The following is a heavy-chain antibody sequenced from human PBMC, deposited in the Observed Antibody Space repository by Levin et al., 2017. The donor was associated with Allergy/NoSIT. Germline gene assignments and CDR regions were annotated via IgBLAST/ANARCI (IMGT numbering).Heavy chain of an antibody. D-gene: IGHD4-17*01. V-gene: IGHV3-66*02. CDR3: AASTVTKRRGAFDI. J-gene: IGHJ3*02. CDR1: GFTVSSNY. CDR2: IYSGGST. Sequence: GGSLRLSCAASGFTVSSNYMSWVRQAPGKGLEWVSVIYSGGSTYYADSVKGRFTISRDNSKNTLYLQMNSLRAEDTAVYYCAASTVTKRRGAFDIWGQGTMVTVSS.